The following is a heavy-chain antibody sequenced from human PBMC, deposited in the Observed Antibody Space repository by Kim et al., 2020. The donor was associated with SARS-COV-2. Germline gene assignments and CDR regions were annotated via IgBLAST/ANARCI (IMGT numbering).Heavy chain of an antibody. Sequence: GGSLRLSCAASGFTFSSYWMSWVRQAPGKGLEWVANIKQDGSEKYYVDSVKGRFTISRDNAKNSLYLQMNSLRAEDTAVYYRARDGSYWSRWDGMDVWGQGTTVTVSS. J-gene: IGHJ6*02. CDR3: ARDGSYWSRWDGMDV. CDR1: GFTFSSYW. D-gene: IGHD2-21*01. CDR2: IKQDGSEK. V-gene: IGHV3-7*01.